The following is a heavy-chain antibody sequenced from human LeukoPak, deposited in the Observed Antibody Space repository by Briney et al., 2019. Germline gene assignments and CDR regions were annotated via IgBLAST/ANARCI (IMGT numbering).Heavy chain of an antibody. V-gene: IGHV3-48*03. CDR2: ISSSGSTI. CDR3: AREVWDGYNYVPPGMDV. CDR1: GFTFSSYE. J-gene: IGHJ6*02. D-gene: IGHD5-24*01. Sequence: PGGSLRLSCAASGFTFSSYEMNWVRQAPGKGLEWVSYISSSGSTIYYADSVKGRFTISRDNAKNSLYLQMNSLRAEDTAVYYCAREVWDGYNYVPPGMDVWGQGTTVTVSS.